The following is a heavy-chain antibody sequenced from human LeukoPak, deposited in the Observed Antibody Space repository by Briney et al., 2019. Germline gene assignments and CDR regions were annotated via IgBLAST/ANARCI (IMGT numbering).Heavy chain of an antibody. V-gene: IGHV4-59*01. CDR2: IYSSGST. J-gene: IGHJ3*02. D-gene: IGHD6-13*01. CDR3: ARVIAAAGTLGAFDI. Sequence: SETLSLTCNVSGGSIRGYYWSWIRQPPGKGLEWIGYIYSSGSTNYNPSLKSRVTMSVDTSKNQFSLKVNSVTAADTAVYYCARVIAAAGTLGAFDIWGQGTMVTVSS. CDR1: GGSIRGYY.